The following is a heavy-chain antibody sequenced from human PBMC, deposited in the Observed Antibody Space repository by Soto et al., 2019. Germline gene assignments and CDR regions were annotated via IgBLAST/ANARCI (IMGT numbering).Heavy chain of an antibody. D-gene: IGHD3-9*01. CDR3: ARHFDVDPSLDHYYFDL. Sequence: QVQLQESGPGLVKPSETLSLTCTVSGVSITPYFWSWIRQPAGEAPEWLGHIYASGRTTYNPSLKSRVTMFVSQTQVSLRLTSVTAADTAVYYCARHFDVDPSLDHYYFDLWAVAPWSLSRQ. CDR1: GVSITPYF. CDR2: IYASGRT. J-gene: IGHJ2*01. V-gene: IGHV4-4*07.